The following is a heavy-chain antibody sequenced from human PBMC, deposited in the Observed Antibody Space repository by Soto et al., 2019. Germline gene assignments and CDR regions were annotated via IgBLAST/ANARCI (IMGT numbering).Heavy chain of an antibody. J-gene: IGHJ4*02. CDR3: ARLEGLATISYYFDF. V-gene: IGHV4-39*01. CDR2: IYYRGNT. Sequence: SDTLSLTCSVSGDSINSDKYYWGWIRQPPGKGLEWIGSIYYRGNTYHNPSLQTRVTISLDKSKSQFSLRLNSVTAADSAVYFCARLEGLATISYYFDFWGQGAQVTVSS. D-gene: IGHD3-9*01. CDR1: GDSINSDKYY.